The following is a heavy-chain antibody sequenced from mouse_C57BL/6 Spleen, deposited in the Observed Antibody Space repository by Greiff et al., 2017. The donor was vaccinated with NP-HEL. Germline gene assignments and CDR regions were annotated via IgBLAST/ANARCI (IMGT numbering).Heavy chain of an antibody. CDR3: ARYYYGSSSPYAMDY. V-gene: IGHV1-50*01. D-gene: IGHD1-1*01. CDR2: IDPSDSYT. J-gene: IGHJ4*01. Sequence: VQLQQPGAELVKPGASVKLSCKASGYTFTSYWMQWVKQRPGQGLEWIGEIDPSDSYTNYNQKFKGKATLTVDTSSSTAYMQLSSLTSEDSAVYYCARYYYGSSSPYAMDYWGQGTSVTVSS. CDR1: GYTFTSYW.